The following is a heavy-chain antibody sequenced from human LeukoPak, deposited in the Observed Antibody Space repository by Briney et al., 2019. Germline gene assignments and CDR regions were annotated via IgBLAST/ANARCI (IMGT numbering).Heavy chain of an antibody. Sequence: PGESLKISCKGSGYSFTNYWIGWVRQLPRKGLEWMGSIYPSDSDTRYSPSFQGQVTISADKSISTAYLQWSSLKASDTAMFYCARRYCSGGSCNFDYWGQGTLVTVSS. J-gene: IGHJ4*02. D-gene: IGHD2-15*01. V-gene: IGHV5-51*01. CDR3: ARRYCSGGSCNFDY. CDR1: GYSFTNYW. CDR2: IYPSDSDT.